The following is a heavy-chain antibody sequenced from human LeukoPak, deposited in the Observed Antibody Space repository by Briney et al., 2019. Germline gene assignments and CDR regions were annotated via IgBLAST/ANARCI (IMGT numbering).Heavy chain of an antibody. V-gene: IGHV3-23*01. CDR1: GFTFSSYG. D-gene: IGHD6-19*01. J-gene: IGHJ6*02. CDR2: ISGSGGVT. Sequence: GGSLRLSCAASGFTFSSYGMHWVRQAPGKGLEWVSAISGSGGVTYYADSVKGRFTISRDNSKSTLYLQMSSLRAEDTAIYYCAKDQGSSGWSHYYGMDVWGQGTTVTVFS. CDR3: AKDQGSSGWSHYYGMDV.